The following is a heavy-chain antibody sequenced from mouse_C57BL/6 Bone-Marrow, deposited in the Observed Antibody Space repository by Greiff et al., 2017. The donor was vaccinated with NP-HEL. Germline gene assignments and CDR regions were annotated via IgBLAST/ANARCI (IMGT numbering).Heavy chain of an antibody. V-gene: IGHV14-3*01. D-gene: IGHD1-1*01. CDR1: GFNIKNTY. CDR2: IDPANGNT. Sequence: VQLKESVAELVRPGASVKLSTASGFNIKNTYMHWVKQRPEQGLEWIGRIDPANGNTKYAPKFQGKATITADTSSNTAYLQLSSLTSEDTAIYYCARDGSYFDYWGQGTTLTVSS. CDR3: ARDGSYFDY. J-gene: IGHJ2*01.